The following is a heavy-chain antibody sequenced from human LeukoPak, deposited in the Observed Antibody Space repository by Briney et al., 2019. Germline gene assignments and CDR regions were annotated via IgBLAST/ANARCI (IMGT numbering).Heavy chain of an antibody. J-gene: IGHJ4*02. V-gene: IGHV3-7*01. CDR2: IKQDGSEK. D-gene: IGHD3-22*01. CDR3: ARDRDAWHYYDSSGYRG. Sequence: GGSLRLSCAASGFTFSSYWMSWVRQAPGKGLEWVASIKQDGSEKYYVDSVKGRFTISRDNAKNSLYLQMNSLRAEDTAVYYCARDRDAWHYYDSSGYRGWGQGTLVTVSS. CDR1: GFTFSSYW.